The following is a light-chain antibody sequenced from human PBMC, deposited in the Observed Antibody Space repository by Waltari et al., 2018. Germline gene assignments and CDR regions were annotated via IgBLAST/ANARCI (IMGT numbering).Light chain of an antibody. J-gene: IGKJ2*01. CDR1: QSVSSSY. Sequence: EIVLTQSPGTLSLSPGERATLSCRASQSVSSSYLAWYQQKPGQAPRLLIYGASSRATGIPDRFSGSGSGTDFTLTISRLEPEDFAVYYCQQYGSSPVAFGQGTKLEIK. CDR3: QQYGSSPVA. V-gene: IGKV3-20*01. CDR2: GAS.